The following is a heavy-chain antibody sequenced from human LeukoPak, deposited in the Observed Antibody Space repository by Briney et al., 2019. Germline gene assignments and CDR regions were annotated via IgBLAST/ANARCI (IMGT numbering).Heavy chain of an antibody. CDR1: GFTFNTFP. Sequence: GGSLRLSCAASGFTFNTFPMIWVRQAPGKGLEWVSAISINGDSTYYADSVKGRFTISRDNSKNTLYLQMNSLRADGTAVYYCAKDRGYWGQGTLVTVSS. CDR3: AKDRGY. V-gene: IGHV3-23*01. CDR2: ISINGDST. J-gene: IGHJ4*02.